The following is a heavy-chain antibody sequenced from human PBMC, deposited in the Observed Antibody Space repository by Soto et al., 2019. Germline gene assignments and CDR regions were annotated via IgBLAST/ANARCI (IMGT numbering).Heavy chain of an antibody. CDR1: GGSISSGGYY. V-gene: IGHV4-31*11. CDR2: ISYSGNT. J-gene: IGHJ3*02. CDR3: ARDRGVPAAPDDAFDI. Sequence: PSETLSLTCAVSGGSISSGGYYWSWIRQHPGKGLEWIGYISYSGNTYYKPSLKTRLTISVDTSKNQFSLRLTSVTAADTGVYYCARDRGVPAAPDDAFDIWGQGTMVTVSS. D-gene: IGHD2-2*01.